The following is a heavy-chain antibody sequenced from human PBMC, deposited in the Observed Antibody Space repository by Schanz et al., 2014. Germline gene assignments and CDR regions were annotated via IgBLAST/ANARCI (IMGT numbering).Heavy chain of an antibody. CDR3: ARVPIATYHYNSPGAFDI. CDR2: INAHTGNT. CDR1: GYSLNELS. Sequence: QVQLVQSGAEVKKPGASVKVSCKVSGYSLNELSMHWVRQAPGRGLEWMGWINAHTGNTQYAQKFQGRVNMTRDTVTTTVHLELTRLRTDDTAIYYCARVPIATYHYNSPGAFDIGGQGTRVTVSS. J-gene: IGHJ3*02. D-gene: IGHD3-10*01. V-gene: IGHV1-2*02.